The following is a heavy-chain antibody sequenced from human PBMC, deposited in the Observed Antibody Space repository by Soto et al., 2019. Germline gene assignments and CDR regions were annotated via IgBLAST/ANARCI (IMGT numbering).Heavy chain of an antibody. CDR1: GGSISSSRCY. D-gene: IGHD6-13*01. CDR2: IFYAGNT. V-gene: IGHV4-39*01. J-gene: IGHJ5*02. Sequence: SETLSLTCNVSGGSISSSRCYWAWFRQPPGKELEWIANIFYAGNTYYNPSLKSRVTVSVDTSKNQFSLKLDSVTAAGTAVYYCARQAAAPGIDLWFDPWGQGTLVTVSS. CDR3: ARQAAAPGIDLWFDP.